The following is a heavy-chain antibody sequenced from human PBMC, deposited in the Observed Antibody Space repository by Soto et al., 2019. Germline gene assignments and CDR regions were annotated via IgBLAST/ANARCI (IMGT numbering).Heavy chain of an antibody. J-gene: IGHJ3*02. CDR2: ISWNSGSI. Sequence: EVQLVESGGGLVQPGRSLRLSCAASGFTFDDYAMHWVRQAPGKGLEWVSGISWNSGSIAYADSVKGRFTISRDNAKNSLFLQMNNLGAEDTALYYCTKGGDSSSWPYVFDIGGQGTMVTISS. V-gene: IGHV3-9*01. CDR1: GFTFDDYA. D-gene: IGHD6-13*01. CDR3: TKGGDSSSWPYVFDI.